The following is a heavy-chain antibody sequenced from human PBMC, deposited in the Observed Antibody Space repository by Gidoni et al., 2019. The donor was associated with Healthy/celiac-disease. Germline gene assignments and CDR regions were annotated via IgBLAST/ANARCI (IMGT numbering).Heavy chain of an antibody. Sequence: QVQLVESGGGVVQPGRSLRLSCAASGFTFSSYGMHWVRQAPGKGLEWVAVISYDGSNKYYADSVKGRFTISRDNSKNTLYLQMNSLRAEDTAVYYCAKDQSIVGATTFDYWGQGTLVTVSS. D-gene: IGHD1-26*01. V-gene: IGHV3-30*18. CDR1: GFTFSSYG. CDR2: ISYDGSNK. CDR3: AKDQSIVGATTFDY. J-gene: IGHJ4*02.